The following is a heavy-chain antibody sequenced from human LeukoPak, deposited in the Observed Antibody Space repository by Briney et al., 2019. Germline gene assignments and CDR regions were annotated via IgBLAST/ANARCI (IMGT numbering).Heavy chain of an antibody. V-gene: IGHV5-51*01. CDR3: ARPPYYYDSSGYSTYYFDY. CDR2: IYPGDSDT. Sequence: GESLKISCKGSGYSFTSYGIGWVRQMPGKGLEWMGIIYPGDSDTRYSPSFQGQVTISADKSISTAYLQWSSLKASDTAMYYCARPPYYYDSSGYSTYYFDYWGQGTLVTVSS. CDR1: GYSFTSYG. J-gene: IGHJ4*02. D-gene: IGHD3-22*01.